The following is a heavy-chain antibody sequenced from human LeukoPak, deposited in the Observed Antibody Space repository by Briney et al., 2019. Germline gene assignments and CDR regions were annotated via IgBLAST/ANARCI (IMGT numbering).Heavy chain of an antibody. CDR2: INHSGST. Sequence: SETLSLTCAVYGGSFSGYYWSWIRQPPGKGLEWIGEINHSGSTNYNPSLKSRVSISVDTSKNQFSLKLSSVTAADTAVYYCARGHYVWGSHRHGETFDYWGQGTLVTVSS. D-gene: IGHD3-16*02. J-gene: IGHJ4*02. CDR1: GGSFSGYY. CDR3: ARGHYVWGSHRHGETFDY. V-gene: IGHV4-34*01.